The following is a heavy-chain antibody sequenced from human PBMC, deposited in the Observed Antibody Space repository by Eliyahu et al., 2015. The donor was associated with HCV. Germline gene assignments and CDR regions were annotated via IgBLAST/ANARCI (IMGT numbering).Heavy chain of an antibody. J-gene: IGHJ4*02. CDR1: GYIFTSYW. CDR2: IYPGGSDP. V-gene: IGHV5-51*01. Sequence: EVQLVQSGAEVKKPGESLKISCRGSGYIFTSYWIGWVRPMPGKGLEGMGVIYPGGSDPTYSPSFQGQITISADKSINTAYVQWSSLKASDTAVYYCARLSSSYYDPFDFWGQGTLVTVSS. CDR3: ARLSSSYYDPFDF. D-gene: IGHD1-26*01.